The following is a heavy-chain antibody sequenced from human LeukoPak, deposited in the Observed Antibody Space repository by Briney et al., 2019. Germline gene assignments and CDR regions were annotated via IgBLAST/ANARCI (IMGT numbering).Heavy chain of an antibody. J-gene: IGHJ3*02. CDR1: GYTFTGYY. CDR3: ARDIRSHTAMINDAFDI. D-gene: IGHD5-18*01. CDR2: INPKSGGT. Sequence: ASVKVSCKASGYTFTGYYMHWVRQAPGQGLEWMGWINPKSGGTNYAQKFQGRVTMTRDTSISTAYMELSRLRSDDTAVYYCARDIRSHTAMINDAFDIWGHGTMVTVSS. V-gene: IGHV1-2*02.